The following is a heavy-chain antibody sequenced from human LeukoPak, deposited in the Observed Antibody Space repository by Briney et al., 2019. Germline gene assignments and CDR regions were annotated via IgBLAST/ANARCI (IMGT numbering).Heavy chain of an antibody. V-gene: IGHV3-11*06. CDR2: ISSSSSYT. J-gene: IGHJ6*04. Sequence: GGSLRLSCAASGFTLSDYYMSWIRQAPGKGLEWVSYISSSSSYTNYADSVKGRFTISRDNAKNSLYLQMNSLRAEDTAVYYCARRGRASYADYYYYGMDVWGKGTTVTVSS. D-gene: IGHD1-26*01. CDR1: GFTLSDYY. CDR3: ARRGRASYADYYYYGMDV.